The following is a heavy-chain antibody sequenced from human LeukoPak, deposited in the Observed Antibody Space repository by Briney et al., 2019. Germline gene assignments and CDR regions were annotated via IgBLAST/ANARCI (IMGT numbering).Heavy chain of an antibody. CDR2: IYYRGST. Sequence: SETLPLTCTVSGGSISTYSWSWIRQPPGKGLEWIGCIYYRGSTNYNPSLKSRVTISLDTSKKEFSLKLNSVTAADTAVYYCARLTSDSSGYADYWGQGTLVTVSS. CDR1: GGSISTYS. V-gene: IGHV4-59*01. D-gene: IGHD3-22*01. J-gene: IGHJ4*02. CDR3: ARLTSDSSGYADY.